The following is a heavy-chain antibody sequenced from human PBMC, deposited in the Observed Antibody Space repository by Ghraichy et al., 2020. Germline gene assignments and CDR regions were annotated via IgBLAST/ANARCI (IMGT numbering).Heavy chain of an antibody. J-gene: IGHJ4*02. V-gene: IGHV3-7*03. D-gene: IGHD2-21*02. CDR3: VRDRGVGGDLDY. Sequence: GGSLRLSCAASGFTFSNYWMCWVRQAPGKGLEWVAKINRDGSQKYYVDSVRGRFTISKDNAKNSLYLQMNSLRVEDTAVYYCVRDRGVGGDLDYWGQGTLVTVSS. CDR1: GFTFSNYW. CDR2: INRDGSQK.